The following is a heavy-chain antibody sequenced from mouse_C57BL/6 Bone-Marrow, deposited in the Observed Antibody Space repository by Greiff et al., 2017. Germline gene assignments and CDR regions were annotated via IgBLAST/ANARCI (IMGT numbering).Heavy chain of an antibody. CDR3: ARFYYYGSSYDYYAMDY. Sequence: VQLQQSGPELVKPGASVKISCKASGYSFTGYYMNWVKQSPEKSLEWIGEINPSTGGTTYNQKFKAKSTLTVDKSSSTAYMQLKSLKSEDSAVYYCARFYYYGSSYDYYAMDYWGQGTSVTVSS. CDR2: INPSTGGT. D-gene: IGHD1-1*01. V-gene: IGHV1-42*01. J-gene: IGHJ4*01. CDR1: GYSFTGYY.